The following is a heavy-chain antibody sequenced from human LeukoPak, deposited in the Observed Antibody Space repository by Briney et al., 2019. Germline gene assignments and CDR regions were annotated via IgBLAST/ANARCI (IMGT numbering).Heavy chain of an antibody. Sequence: PSETLSLACTVSGGSISSSRYCWGWIRQPPGKGLEWIGSFYCSGSTYYNPSLKSRVTISVDTSKNQFSLKLSSVTAADTAVYYCARLRSPVTILYYFDYWGQGTLVTVSS. D-gene: IGHD4-17*01. CDR3: ARLRSPVTILYYFDY. V-gene: IGHV4-39*01. J-gene: IGHJ4*02. CDR2: FYCSGST. CDR1: GGSISSSRYC.